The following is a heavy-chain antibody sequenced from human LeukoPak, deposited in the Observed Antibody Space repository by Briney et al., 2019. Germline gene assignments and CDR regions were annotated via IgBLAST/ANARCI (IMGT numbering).Heavy chain of an antibody. CDR3: ARDLYYGSGSYYSLYYYYYMDV. D-gene: IGHD3-10*01. V-gene: IGHV4-59*01. J-gene: IGHJ6*03. Sequence: PETLSLTCTVSGGSISSYYWSWIRQPPGKGLEWIGYIYYSGSTNYNPSLKSRVTISVDTSKNQFSLKLSSVTAADTAVYYCARDLYYGSGSYYSLYYYYYMDVWGKGTRVTVSS. CDR1: GGSISSYY. CDR2: IYYSGST.